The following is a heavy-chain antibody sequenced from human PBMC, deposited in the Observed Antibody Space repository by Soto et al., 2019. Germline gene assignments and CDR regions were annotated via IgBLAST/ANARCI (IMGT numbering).Heavy chain of an antibody. CDR1: WLTFIGTA. CDR2: IRSKANSYAT. Sequence: PGGTLRPSCAASWLTFIGTAIRWVRQASGKGLEWVGRIRSKANSYATAYAASVKGRFTISRDDSKNTAYLQMNSLKTEDTAVYYCTRFDYWGQGTLVTVSS. J-gene: IGHJ4*02. CDR3: TRFDY. V-gene: IGHV3-73*01.